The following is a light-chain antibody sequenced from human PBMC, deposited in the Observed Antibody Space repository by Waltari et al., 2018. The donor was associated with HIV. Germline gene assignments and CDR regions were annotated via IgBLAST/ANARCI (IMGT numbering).Light chain of an antibody. CDR1: QDISNY. J-gene: IGKJ4*01. CDR3: QQYDNLLT. CDR2: DAS. V-gene: IGKV1-33*01. Sequence: DIQLTQSPSSLSASVGDSVTITCKASQDISNYLNWYQQKPGKAPKLLIYDASNLETGVPSRFSGSGSGTDFTFTISSLQPEDIATYYCQQYDNLLTFGGGTKVEIK.